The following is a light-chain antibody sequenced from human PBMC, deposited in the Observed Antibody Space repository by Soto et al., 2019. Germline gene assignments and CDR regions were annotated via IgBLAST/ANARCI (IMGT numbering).Light chain of an antibody. CDR1: NSDIGGYNS. Sequence: QSALTQPASVSGSPGQSITISCTGTNSDIGGYNSVSWYQQHPGMAPQLIIYDVSYRPSGISSRFSGSKSGNTASLTISGLQAADEADYYCASFTTNSARVFGGGTKLTVL. J-gene: IGLJ2*01. CDR3: ASFTTNSARV. V-gene: IGLV2-14*03. CDR2: DVS.